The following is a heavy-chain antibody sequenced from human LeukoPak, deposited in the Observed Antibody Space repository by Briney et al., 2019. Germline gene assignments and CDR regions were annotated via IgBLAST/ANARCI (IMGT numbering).Heavy chain of an antibody. CDR2: FSYSGST. Sequence: SETLSLTCTVSGGSITSDYWSWIRQSPGKGLEWIGYFSYSGSTHYSPSLTSRVAISVDTSRNQLSLKLKPVTAADTAIYYCARADESLVYGMDVWGQGTTVIVSS. CDR3: ARADESLVYGMDV. V-gene: IGHV4-59*08. CDR1: GGSITSDY. J-gene: IGHJ6*02.